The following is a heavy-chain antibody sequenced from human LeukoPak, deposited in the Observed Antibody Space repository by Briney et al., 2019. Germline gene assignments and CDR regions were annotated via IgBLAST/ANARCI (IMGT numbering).Heavy chain of an antibody. Sequence: SGPALVKPTQTLTLTCTSSGFSLITSGMCVSWIRQPPGKALEWLALIDWDDDKYYSTSLKTRLTISKDTFKNQVVLTMTNADPVDTATYYCARISAYGDYYFDYWGQGTLVTVSS. V-gene: IGHV2-70*01. CDR1: GFSLITSGMC. CDR3: ARISAYGDYYFDY. D-gene: IGHD4-17*01. CDR2: IDWDDDK. J-gene: IGHJ4*02.